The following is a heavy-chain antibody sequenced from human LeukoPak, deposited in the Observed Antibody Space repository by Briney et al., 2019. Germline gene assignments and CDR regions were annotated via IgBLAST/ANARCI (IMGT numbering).Heavy chain of an antibody. Sequence: ASVKVSCKASGGTFSSYAISWVRQAPGQGLEWMGGIIPIFGTANYAQKFQGRVTITADKSTSIAYMELSSLRSEDTAVYYCASGGGYDDYYYYYMDVWGKGTTVTVSS. J-gene: IGHJ6*03. V-gene: IGHV1-69*06. D-gene: IGHD5-12*01. CDR3: ASGGGYDDYYYYYMDV. CDR2: IIPIFGTA. CDR1: GGTFSSYA.